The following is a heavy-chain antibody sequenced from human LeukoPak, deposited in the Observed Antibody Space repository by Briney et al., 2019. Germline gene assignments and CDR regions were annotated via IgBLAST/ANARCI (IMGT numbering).Heavy chain of an antibody. CDR3: ATEDRSDWHNYY. J-gene: IGHJ4*02. D-gene: IGHD1/OR15-1a*01. CDR1: EYTGSD. Sequence: ASVKVSCKASEYTGSDMHLVRQAPGQGLEWMGWINSNSGGTNYAQKFQGRVTMTRDTSISTAYMELSRLRSDDTAVYYCATEDRSDWHNYYWGPGTLVTVSS. V-gene: IGHV1-2*02. CDR2: INSNSGGT.